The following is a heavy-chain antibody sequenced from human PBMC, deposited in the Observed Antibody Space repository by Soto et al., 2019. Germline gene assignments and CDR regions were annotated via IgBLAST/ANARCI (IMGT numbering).Heavy chain of an antibody. CDR3: ATCGGNPCWESGSFDY. CDR1: GYTLTELS. D-gene: IGHD2-15*01. J-gene: IGHJ4*02. Sequence: ASVKVSCKVSGYTLTELSMHWVRQAPGKGLEWMGGFDPEDGETIYAQKFQGRVTMTEDTSTDTAYMELSSLRSEDTAVYYCATCGGNPCWESGSFDYWGQGTLVTVSS. CDR2: FDPEDGET. V-gene: IGHV1-24*01.